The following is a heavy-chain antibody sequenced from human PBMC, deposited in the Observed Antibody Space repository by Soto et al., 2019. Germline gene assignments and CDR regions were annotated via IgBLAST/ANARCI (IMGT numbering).Heavy chain of an antibody. V-gene: IGHV3-30-3*01. Sequence: QVQLVESGGGVVQPGRSLRLSCAASGFTVSSYAMHGVRQAPGKGLEWVAVISYDGSNKYYADSVKGRFTISRDNSKNTLYLQMDSLRAEDTAVYYCARGAEDSGYDFDYWGQGTLVTVSS. D-gene: IGHD5-12*01. J-gene: IGHJ4*02. CDR2: ISYDGSNK. CDR3: ARGAEDSGYDFDY. CDR1: GFTVSSYA.